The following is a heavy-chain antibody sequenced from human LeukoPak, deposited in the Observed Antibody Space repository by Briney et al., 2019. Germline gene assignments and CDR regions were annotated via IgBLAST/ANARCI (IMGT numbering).Heavy chain of an antibody. J-gene: IGHJ4*02. CDR2: ISSSGSFV. D-gene: IGHD2-2*01. Sequence: GGSLRLSCGASGFTFSDFSMSWIRQAPGKGLEWVSHISSSGSFVYYADSVRGRFTISRDNSKNSLFLRMNSLRAEDTAVYYCARGGVVPAAKYGLYWGQGTLVTVSS. V-gene: IGHV3-11*01. CDR3: ARGGVVPAAKYGLY. CDR1: GFTFSDFS.